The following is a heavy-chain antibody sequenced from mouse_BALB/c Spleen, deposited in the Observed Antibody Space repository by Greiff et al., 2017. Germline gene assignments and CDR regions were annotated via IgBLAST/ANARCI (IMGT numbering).Heavy chain of an antibody. Sequence: VKLMESGAELARPGASVKLSCKASGYTFTSYWMQWVKQRPGQGLEWIGAIYPGDGDTRYTQKFKGKATLTADKSSSTAYMQLSSLASEDSAVYYCARRRDYYGSNYAMDYWGQGTSVTVSS. D-gene: IGHD1-1*01. V-gene: IGHV1-87*01. CDR3: ARRRDYYGSNYAMDY. CDR1: GYTFTSYW. CDR2: IYPGDGDT. J-gene: IGHJ4*01.